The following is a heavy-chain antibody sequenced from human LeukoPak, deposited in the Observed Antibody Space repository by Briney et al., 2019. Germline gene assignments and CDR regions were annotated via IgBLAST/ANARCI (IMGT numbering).Heavy chain of an antibody. D-gene: IGHD2-2*01. CDR2: INHSGST. V-gene: IGHV4-34*01. CDR1: GGSFSGYY. J-gene: IGHJ5*02. CDR3: ARSHVSSTSCYGNWFDP. Sequence: SETLSLTCAVYGGSFSGYYWSWIRQPPGKGLEWIGEINHSGSTNYNPSLKSRVTISVDTSKNQFSLKLSSVTAADTDVYYCARSHVSSTSCYGNWFDPWGQGTLVTVSS.